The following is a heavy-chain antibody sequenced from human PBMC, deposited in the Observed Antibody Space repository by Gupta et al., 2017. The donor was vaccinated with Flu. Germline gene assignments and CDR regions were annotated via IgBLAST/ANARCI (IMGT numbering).Heavy chain of an antibody. D-gene: IGHD2-2*01. CDR1: GGTFCSYA. V-gene: IGHV1-69*01. CDR2: IIPIFGTA. Sequence: QVQLVQSGAEVKKPGSSVKVSCKASGGTFCSYAISWVRQAPGQGLEWMGGIIPIFGTANYAQKFQGRVTITADESTSTAYMELSSLRSEDTAVYYCASVLRGPVVPAATYYYYYMDVWGKGTTVTVSS. CDR3: ASVLRGPVVPAATYYYYYMDV. J-gene: IGHJ6*03.